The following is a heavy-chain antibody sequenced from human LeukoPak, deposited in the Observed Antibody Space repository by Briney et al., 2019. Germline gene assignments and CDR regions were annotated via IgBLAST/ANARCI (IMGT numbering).Heavy chain of an antibody. V-gene: IGHV3-30*04. CDR1: GFIFNTYA. CDR2: ISYDGDTK. CDR3: ARGLAGRSGEESTFDY. Sequence: GRSLRLSWRASGFIFNTYAMHWVRQAPGKGLEWVAVISYDGDTKYRDFVKGRFTISRDNSRDTVYLQMNSLRPEDTAIYFCARGLAGRSGEESTFDYWGQGILVIVSS. D-gene: IGHD3-10*01. J-gene: IGHJ4*02.